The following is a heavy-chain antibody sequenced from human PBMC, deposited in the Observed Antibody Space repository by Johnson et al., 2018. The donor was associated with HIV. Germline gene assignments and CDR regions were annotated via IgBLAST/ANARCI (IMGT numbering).Heavy chain of an antibody. CDR3: AKEQWFGELFSAFDI. V-gene: IGHV3-20*04. CDR2: SKWNGGSS. J-gene: IGHJ3*02. Sequence: VQLVESGGGVVRPGGSLRLSCAASGFTFDDYCMSWVRQAPGKGLEWVCGSKWNGGSSGYGVSDKGRFSCSSDNAKNPLYLQMNSLRHEDTAVYYCAKEQWFGELFSAFDIWGQGTMVTVSS. CDR1: GFTFDDYC. D-gene: IGHD3-10*01.